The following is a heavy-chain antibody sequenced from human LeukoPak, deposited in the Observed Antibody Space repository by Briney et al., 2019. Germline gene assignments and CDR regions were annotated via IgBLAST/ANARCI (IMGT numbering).Heavy chain of an antibody. Sequence: SETLSLTWAVYGXSFSGYYWTWVRQPPGKGLEWIGDINHSDSTNYNPSLKSRVTISVDTSKNHFSLKLSTVTAADTAVYYCARGGGRDFDYWGQGTLVTVSS. CDR1: GXSFSGYY. V-gene: IGHV4-34*01. CDR3: ARGGGRDFDY. D-gene: IGHD2-15*01. CDR2: INHSDST. J-gene: IGHJ4*02.